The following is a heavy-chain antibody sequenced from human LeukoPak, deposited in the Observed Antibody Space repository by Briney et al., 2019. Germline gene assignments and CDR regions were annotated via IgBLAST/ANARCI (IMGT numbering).Heavy chain of an antibody. D-gene: IGHD3-22*01. Sequence: SETLSLTCTVSGGSISSSSYYWGWIRQPPGKGLEWIGSTYYSGSTYYNPSLKSRVTISVDTSKNQFSLKLSSVTAADTAVYYCAIQALYYYDSSGYPLPWYFDLWGRGTLVTVSS. V-gene: IGHV4-39*01. CDR2: TYYSGST. CDR1: GGSISSSSYY. J-gene: IGHJ2*01. CDR3: AIQALYYYDSSGYPLPWYFDL.